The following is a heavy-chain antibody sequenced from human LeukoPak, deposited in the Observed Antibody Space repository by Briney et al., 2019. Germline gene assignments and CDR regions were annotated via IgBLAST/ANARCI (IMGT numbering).Heavy chain of an antibody. J-gene: IGHJ3*02. CDR3: ARVTTRASGSLDAFDI. V-gene: IGHV4-61*01. CDR2: IYYSGNT. CDR1: GYSINSGYH. D-gene: IGHD1-26*01. Sequence: SETLSLTCSVSGYSINSGYHWGWIRQPPGKGLEWIGDIYYSGNTNYNPSLKSRVTISVDTSKNQFSLKLTSVTAADTAVYYCARVTTRASGSLDAFDIWGQGTMVTVSS.